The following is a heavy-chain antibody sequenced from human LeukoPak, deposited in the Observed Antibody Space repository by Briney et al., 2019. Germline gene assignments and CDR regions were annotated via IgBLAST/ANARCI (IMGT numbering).Heavy chain of an antibody. V-gene: IGHV4-39*01. Sequence: SETLSLTCTVSGGSISSSSYYWGWIRQRPGKGLEWIGSIYYSGSTYYNPSLKSRVTISVDTSKNQFSLKLSSVTAADTDVYYCARGRYSSGWYGSYNWFDPWGQGTLVTVSS. J-gene: IGHJ5*02. D-gene: IGHD6-19*01. CDR2: IYYSGST. CDR1: GGSISSSSYY. CDR3: ARGRYSSGWYGSYNWFDP.